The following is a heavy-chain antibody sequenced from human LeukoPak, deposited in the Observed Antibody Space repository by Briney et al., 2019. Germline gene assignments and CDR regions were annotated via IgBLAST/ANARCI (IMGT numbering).Heavy chain of an antibody. V-gene: IGHV4-59*08. CDR2: IYYSGST. CDR1: GGSISSYC. J-gene: IGHJ4*02. CDR3: ARRSYDGSGYYYVDY. D-gene: IGHD3-22*01. Sequence: PSETLSLTCTVSGGSISSYCWSWIRQPPGKGLEWIGYIYYSGSTNYNPSLKSRVTISVDTSKNQFSLKLSSVTAADTAVYYCARRSYDGSGYYYVDYWGQGTLVTVSS.